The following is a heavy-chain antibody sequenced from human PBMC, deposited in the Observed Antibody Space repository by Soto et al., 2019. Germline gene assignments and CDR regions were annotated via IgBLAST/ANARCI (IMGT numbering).Heavy chain of an antibody. CDR1: GYSFTSYW. D-gene: IGHD5-18*01. CDR3: ARHETSHGYSYYGMDV. Sequence: GEFLKISCKGSGYSFTSYWISWVRQMPGKGLEWMGRIDPSDSYTNYSPSFQGHVTISADKSISTAYLQWSSLKASDTAMYYCARHETSHGYSYYGMDVWGQGTTVTVSS. CDR2: IDPSDSYT. V-gene: IGHV5-10-1*01. J-gene: IGHJ6*02.